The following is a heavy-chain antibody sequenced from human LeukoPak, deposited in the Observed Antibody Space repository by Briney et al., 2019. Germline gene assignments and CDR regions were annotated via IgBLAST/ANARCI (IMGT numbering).Heavy chain of an antibody. CDR2: IRFDGTSQ. V-gene: IGHV3-30*02. D-gene: IGHD1-14*01. CDR1: GFTFRNYG. J-gene: IGHJ4*02. CDR3: AKDQAPEPATWYYFDY. Sequence: PGGSLRLSCAASGFTFRNYGMHWVRQAPGKGLEWVAFIRFDGTSQQYADSVKGRFTTSRDNSKNTLSLQMNYLRIEDTAVYYCAKDQAPEPATWYYFDYWGQGTLVAVSS.